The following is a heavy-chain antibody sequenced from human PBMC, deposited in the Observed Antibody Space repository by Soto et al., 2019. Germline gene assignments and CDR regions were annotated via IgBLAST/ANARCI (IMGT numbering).Heavy chain of an antibody. CDR1: GFTFRSYW. D-gene: IGHD4-4*01. CDR3: ASGGNTLTFHS. Sequence: GGSLRLSCAASGFTFRSYWMQWVRQAPGKGLVWVSWINSDGSSTSYADSVKGRFTISRDNAKNTLYLQMNSLRAEDTAVYYSASGGNTLTFHSWGQRTVVTDSS. CDR2: INSDGSST. J-gene: IGHJ4*02. V-gene: IGHV3-74*01.